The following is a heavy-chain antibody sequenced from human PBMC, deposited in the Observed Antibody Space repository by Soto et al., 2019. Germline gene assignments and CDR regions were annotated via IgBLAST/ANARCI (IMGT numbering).Heavy chain of an antibody. CDR2: IYNGGST. CDR1: GDSVSSVCFH. J-gene: IGHJ4*02. D-gene: IGHD3-3*01. Sequence: SETLSLTSTVSGDSVSSVCFHWAWPRRPPGKGLEWIGYIYNGGSTYYRPSLESRMHMSLDATRIHYSLRLTSVTAADTAVYFCSRAPVGLDTISYFDYWGQGKLVTVSS. V-gene: IGHV4-30-4*01. CDR3: SRAPVGLDTISYFDY.